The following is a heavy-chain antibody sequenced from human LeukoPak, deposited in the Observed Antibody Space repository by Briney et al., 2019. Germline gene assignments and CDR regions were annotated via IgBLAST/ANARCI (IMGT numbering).Heavy chain of an antibody. D-gene: IGHD6-6*01. CDR1: GGSISSYY. V-gene: IGHV4-4*07. Sequence: PSETLSLTCTVSGGSISSYYWSWIRQPAGKGLEWIGRIHTSGSTNYSPSLKSRVTMSVDTSKNQVSLRLRSVTAADTAVYYCARGLRNRSSGTRFDVFDIWGQGTMVTVSS. CDR3: ARGLRNRSSGTRFDVFDI. J-gene: IGHJ3*02. CDR2: IHTSGST.